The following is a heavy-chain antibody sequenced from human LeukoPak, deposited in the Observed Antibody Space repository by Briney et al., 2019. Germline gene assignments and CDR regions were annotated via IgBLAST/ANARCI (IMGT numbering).Heavy chain of an antibody. D-gene: IGHD2-2*01. CDR2: INPNSGGT. J-gene: IGHJ4*02. V-gene: IGHV1-2*02. CDR3: ARGIVPIIDY. Sequence: ASVKVSCKASGYAFTGYYIHWVRQAPGQGLECMGWINPNSGGTNYAQKFQGRVTMTRDTSISTAYMELSRLRSDDTAVYYCARGIVPIIDYWGQGTLVTVSS. CDR1: GYAFTGYY.